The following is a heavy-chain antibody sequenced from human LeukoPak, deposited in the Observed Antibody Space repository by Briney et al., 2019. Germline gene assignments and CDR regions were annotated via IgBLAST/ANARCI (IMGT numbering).Heavy chain of an antibody. CDR2: ISSSSSYI. Sequence: GGSLRLSCAASGFTFSDYTMNWVRQAPGKGLEWVSSISSSSSYIYYADSVKGRFTISRDNAKNSLYLQMNSLRAEDTAVYYCARVSYCGGDCSTGSFDYWGQGTLVTVSS. CDR1: GFTFSDYT. D-gene: IGHD2-21*02. CDR3: ARVSYCGGDCSTGSFDY. V-gene: IGHV3-21*01. J-gene: IGHJ4*02.